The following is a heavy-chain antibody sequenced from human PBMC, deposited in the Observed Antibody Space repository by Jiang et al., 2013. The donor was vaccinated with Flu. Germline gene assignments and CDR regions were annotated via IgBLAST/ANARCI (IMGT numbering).Heavy chain of an antibody. CDR3: AWGKDYDFWSHHSNGMDV. CDR2: INTNTGES. CDR1: GYSFTKYA. J-gene: IGHJ6*02. V-gene: IGHV7-4-1*02. D-gene: IGHD3-3*01. Sequence: QSGSELKKPGASVKVSCKAFGYSFTKYAMNWVRQAPGQGLEWMGWINTNTGESTYAQGFTGRFVFSLDTSVNTAYLQISSLKAEGTAVYYCAWGKDYDFWSHHSNGMDVWGQGTTVTVSS.